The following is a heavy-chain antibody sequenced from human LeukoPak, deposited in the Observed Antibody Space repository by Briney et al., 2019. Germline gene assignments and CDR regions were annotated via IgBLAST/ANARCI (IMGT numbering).Heavy chain of an antibody. D-gene: IGHD6-19*01. CDR3: ARVRAVAGEFDY. CDR1: GYTFTRYD. Sequence: ASVKVSCKASGYTFTRYDINWVRQATGQGLEWMGWMNPNSGNTGYAQKFQGRVTMTRNTSISTAYMELSSLRSEDTAVYYCARVRAVAGEFDYWGQGTLVTVSS. V-gene: IGHV1-8*01. J-gene: IGHJ4*02. CDR2: MNPNSGNT.